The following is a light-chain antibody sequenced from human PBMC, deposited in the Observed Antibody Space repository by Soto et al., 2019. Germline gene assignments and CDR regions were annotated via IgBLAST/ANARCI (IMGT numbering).Light chain of an antibody. J-gene: IGLJ3*02. V-gene: IGLV2-14*03. Sequence: QSVLTQPASLSGSPGQSITISCTGTSSDIGSYNYVSGYQQHPGKAPKLMIFDVSYRPSGISDRFSGSKSGNTASLTISGLQPEDEADYYCSSYGASSTLFGGGTKVTVL. CDR3: SSYGASSTL. CDR1: SSDIGSYNY. CDR2: DVS.